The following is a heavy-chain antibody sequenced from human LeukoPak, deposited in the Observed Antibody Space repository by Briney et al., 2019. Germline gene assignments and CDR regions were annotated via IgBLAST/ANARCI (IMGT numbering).Heavy chain of an antibody. D-gene: IGHD2-8*01. V-gene: IGHV4-39*01. Sequence: SETLSLTCSVSGGSISSSSYYWGWIRQPPEKGLEWIGSIQYSGSTYYNPSLKSRVTVSVDTSKNQFSLKLNSVTAADTAVYYCARHALYYWGTRDAFDIWGQGTMVTVSS. CDR1: GGSISSSSYY. CDR3: ARHALYYWGTRDAFDI. J-gene: IGHJ3*02. CDR2: IQYSGST.